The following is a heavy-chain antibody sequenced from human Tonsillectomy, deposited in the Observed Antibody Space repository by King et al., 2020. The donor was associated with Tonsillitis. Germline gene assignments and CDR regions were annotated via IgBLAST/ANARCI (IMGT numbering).Heavy chain of an antibody. D-gene: IGHD3-3*01. CDR2: SIPIFGTA. V-gene: IGHV1-69*01. J-gene: IGHJ6*03. Sequence: QLVQSGAEGKKPGSSVKVSCKASVGTFSSYAISWVRQAPGQGLEWMGGSIPIFGTANYAQKFQGRVTITADESTSTAYMVLGSLRSEDAAVYYCASGPGGTIFGVVIHYYYMDVWGKGTTVTVSS. CDR3: ASGPGGTIFGVVIHYYYMDV. CDR1: VGTFSSYA.